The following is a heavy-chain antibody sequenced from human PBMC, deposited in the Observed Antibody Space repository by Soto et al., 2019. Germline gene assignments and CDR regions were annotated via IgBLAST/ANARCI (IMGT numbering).Heavy chain of an antibody. CDR3: ARGRITMVRGVITHWFDP. V-gene: IGHV4-59*01. Sequence: AETLSLTCTVSGGSISSYYWSCIRQPPGKGLEWIGYIYYSGSTNYNPSLKSRVTISVDTSKNQFSLKLSSVTAADTAVYYCARGRITMVRGVITHWFDPWGQGTLVTVSS. D-gene: IGHD3-10*01. CDR2: IYYSGST. J-gene: IGHJ5*02. CDR1: GGSISSYY.